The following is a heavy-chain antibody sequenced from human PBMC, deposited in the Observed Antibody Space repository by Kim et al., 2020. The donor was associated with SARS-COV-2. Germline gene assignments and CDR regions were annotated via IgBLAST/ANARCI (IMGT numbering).Heavy chain of an antibody. CDR3: AKGGYDARRYSAPFDS. V-gene: IGHV3-23*01. Sequence: DSVRGRFTVSRDNSKNSVFLQMNSLRSEDTAVYYCAKGGYDARRYSAPFDSWGQGTLVTVSS. D-gene: IGHD3-22*01. J-gene: IGHJ4*02.